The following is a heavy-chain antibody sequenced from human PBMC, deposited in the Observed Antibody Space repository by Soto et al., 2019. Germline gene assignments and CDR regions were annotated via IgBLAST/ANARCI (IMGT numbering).Heavy chain of an antibody. CDR1: ARTISNYF. Sequence: SETLSLTCTDSARTISNYFWSWIRQPPGKGLEWVGYIYYSGSTNYNPSLKSRVTISVDTSKNQFSLKLSSVTAADAAVYYCARRYGSAFDIWGQGTMVT. J-gene: IGHJ3*02. CDR3: ARRYGSAFDI. CDR2: IYYSGST. D-gene: IGHD1-26*01. V-gene: IGHV4-59*08.